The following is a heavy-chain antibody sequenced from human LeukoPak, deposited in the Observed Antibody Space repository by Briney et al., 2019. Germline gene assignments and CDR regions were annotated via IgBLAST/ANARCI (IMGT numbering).Heavy chain of an antibody. Sequence: PGGSLKLSCAASGFTFSGSAMHWVRQASGKGLEWVGRIRSKANSYATAYAASVEGRFTISRDDSKNTAYLQMNSLKTEDTAVYYCTRDWDLSTKQYKYYFDYWGQGTLSPSPQ. CDR2: IRSKANSYAT. CDR1: GFTFSGSA. J-gene: IGHJ4*02. D-gene: IGHD1-1*01. V-gene: IGHV3-73*01. CDR3: TRDWDLSTKQYKYYFDY.